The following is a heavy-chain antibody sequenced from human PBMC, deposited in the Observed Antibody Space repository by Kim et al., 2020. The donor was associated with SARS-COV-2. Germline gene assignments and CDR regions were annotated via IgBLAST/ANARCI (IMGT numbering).Heavy chain of an antibody. Sequence: ESVKGRFTISRDNSKNTLYLQMNSLRAEDTAVYYCARGGSIAARSQMDVWGKGTTVTVSS. D-gene: IGHD6-6*01. CDR3: ARGGSIAARSQMDV. V-gene: IGHV3-30*01. J-gene: IGHJ6*04.